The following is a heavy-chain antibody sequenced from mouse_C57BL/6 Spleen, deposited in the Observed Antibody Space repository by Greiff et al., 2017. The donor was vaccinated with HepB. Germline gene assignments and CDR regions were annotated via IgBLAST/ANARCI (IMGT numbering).Heavy chain of an antibody. Sequence: VQLQQSGAELVKPGASVKMSCKASGYTFTSYWITWVKQRPGQGLEWIGDIYPGSGSTNYNEKFKSKATLTVDTSSSTAYMQLSSLTSEDSAVYYCAREGGYDGGFAYWGQGTLVTVSA. V-gene: IGHV1-55*01. CDR3: AREGGYDGGFAY. J-gene: IGHJ3*01. D-gene: IGHD2-2*01. CDR1: GYTFTSYW. CDR2: IYPGSGST.